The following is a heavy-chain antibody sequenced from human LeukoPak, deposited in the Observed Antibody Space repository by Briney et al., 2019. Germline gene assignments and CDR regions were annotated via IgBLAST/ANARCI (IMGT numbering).Heavy chain of an antibody. V-gene: IGHV4-59*01. D-gene: IGHD6-19*01. Sequence: SETLSLTCTASGGSISIFYWSWIRQPPGKGLEWIGDIYYSGTTNYNPSLKSRLTISLDTSKNQFSLRLTSVTAADTAVYYCARIDAVAATPTSFDYWGQGTLVTVSS. CDR3: ARIDAVAATPTSFDY. CDR1: GGSISIFY. CDR2: IYYSGTT. J-gene: IGHJ4*02.